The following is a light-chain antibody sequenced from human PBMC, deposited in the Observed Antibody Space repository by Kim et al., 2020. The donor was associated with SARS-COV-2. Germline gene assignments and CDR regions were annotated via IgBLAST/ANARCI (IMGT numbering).Light chain of an antibody. Sequence: DIQMTQSPSTLSASVGDRVTITCRASQNFNSWLAWYQQKPGKVPKLLIYKTSILESGVPSRFSGSGSGTEFTLTISSLQPDDFATYYCQQYNNFPLTFGQGTRLEIK. V-gene: IGKV1-5*03. CDR1: QNFNSW. J-gene: IGKJ5*01. CDR3: QQYNNFPLT. CDR2: KTS.